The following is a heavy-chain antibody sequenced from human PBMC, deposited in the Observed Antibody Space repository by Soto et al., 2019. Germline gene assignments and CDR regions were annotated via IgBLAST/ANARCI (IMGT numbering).Heavy chain of an antibody. V-gene: IGHV4-39*01. J-gene: IGHJ4*02. CDR1: GASITSTTYF. CDR2: IYYSGRT. CDR3: AKNLPRTGRFDY. Sequence: PSETLSLTCTLSGASITSTTYFWAWIRQPPGKGLEWVGSIYYSGRTYYNPSLRSRVTISVDRSKNQFSLTMSSVTAADTAVYYCAKNLPRTGRFDYWGQGTSVTVSS.